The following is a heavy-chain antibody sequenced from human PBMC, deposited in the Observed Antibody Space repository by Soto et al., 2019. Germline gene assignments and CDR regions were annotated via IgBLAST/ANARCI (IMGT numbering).Heavy chain of an antibody. V-gene: IGHV3-23*01. CDR2: ISAGGGNT. CDR1: GFSFNIYD. CDR3: VKAPTSDYYYYMDV. J-gene: IGHJ6*03. Sequence: PGGYLRLSCAASGFSFNIYDMKWVRHGPGKGLECVSAISAGGGNTYYADSVKGRFTISRDNSKNTLYLQMNSLRADDTAVYYCVKAPTSDYYYYMDVWGKGTTVTVSS.